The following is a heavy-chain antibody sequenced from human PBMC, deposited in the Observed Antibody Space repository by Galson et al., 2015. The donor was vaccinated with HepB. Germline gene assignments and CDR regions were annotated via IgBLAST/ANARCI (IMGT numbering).Heavy chain of an antibody. CDR2: ISGSGGST. CDR1: GFTFYNYA. CDR3: AKDGGGDGDYLTPWYFDL. V-gene: IGHV3-23*01. J-gene: IGHJ2*01. D-gene: IGHD4-17*01. Sequence: SLRLSCAASGFTFYNYAKTWVRQAPGKGLEWVSSISGSGGSTYYADSVKGRFTISRDKSKKTLYLQMNSLRAEDTAVYYCAKDGGGDGDYLTPWYFDLWGRGTLVTVSS.